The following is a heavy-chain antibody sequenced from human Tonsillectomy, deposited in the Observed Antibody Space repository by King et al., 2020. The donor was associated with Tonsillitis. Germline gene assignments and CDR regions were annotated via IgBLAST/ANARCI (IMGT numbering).Heavy chain of an antibody. Sequence: QLVQSGGGVVQPGRSLRLSCAASGFTFRSYGMHWVRQAPGNGLEWGAGISYDGSNKYYADSVKGLFTISRDNSKNTRYLQMNSLRAEDTAVYYCAKGPYYYDSSGPVFDIWGQGTMVTVSS. CDR2: ISYDGSNK. J-gene: IGHJ3*02. CDR1: GFTFRSYG. V-gene: IGHV3-30*18. CDR3: AKGPYYYDSSGPVFDI. D-gene: IGHD3-22*01.